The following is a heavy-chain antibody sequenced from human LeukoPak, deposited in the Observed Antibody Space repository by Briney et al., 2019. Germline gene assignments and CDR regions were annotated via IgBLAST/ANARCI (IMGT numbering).Heavy chain of an antibody. V-gene: IGHV4-31*03. CDR2: IHYSGST. Sequence: SETLSLTCTVSGGSISSGDYSWSWIRQYPGQGLEWIGYIHYSGSTSYNPSLKSRVTISVDTSKNQFSLKLSSVTAADTAVYFCASFDYYFNYWGQGTLVTISS. J-gene: IGHJ4*02. CDR1: GGSISSGDYS. D-gene: IGHD3-9*01. CDR3: ASFDYYFNY.